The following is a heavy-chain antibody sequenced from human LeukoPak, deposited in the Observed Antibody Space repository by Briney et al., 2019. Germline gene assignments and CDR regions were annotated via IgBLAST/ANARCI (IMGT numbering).Heavy chain of an antibody. CDR2: IIPIFGTA. J-gene: IGHJ5*02. CDR1: GGTFSSYA. Sequence: SVKVSCKASGGTFSSYAISWVRQAPGQGLEWMGRIIPIFGTANYAQKFQGRVTITMDESTSTAYMELSSLRSEDTAVYYCARDPRYCSSTSCYGDPDNWFDPWGQGTLVTVSS. V-gene: IGHV1-69*05. CDR3: ARDPRYCSSTSCYGDPDNWFDP. D-gene: IGHD2-2*01.